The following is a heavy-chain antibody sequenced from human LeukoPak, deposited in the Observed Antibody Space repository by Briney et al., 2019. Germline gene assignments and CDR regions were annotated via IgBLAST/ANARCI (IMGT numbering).Heavy chain of an antibody. J-gene: IGHJ6*02. D-gene: IGHD1-1*01. Sequence: SVKVSCKASGGTFSSYAISWVRQAPGQGLEWMGGIIPIFGTANYAQKFQGRVTITADESTSTAYMELSSLRSEDTAVYYCAGPRYNWNDSPVLGYYYYGMDVWGQGTTVTVSS. V-gene: IGHV1-69*13. CDR2: IIPIFGTA. CDR1: GGTFSSYA. CDR3: AGPRYNWNDSPVLGYYYYGMDV.